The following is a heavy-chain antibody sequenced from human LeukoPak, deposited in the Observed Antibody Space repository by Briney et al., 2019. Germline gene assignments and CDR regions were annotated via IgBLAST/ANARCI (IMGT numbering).Heavy chain of an antibody. CDR3: ARDSGGKYYFDY. CDR1: GGSISSGTYY. Sequence: LETLSLTCTVSGGSISSGTYYWGWIRQPPGKGLQWIGSVYYSGSTYYNPSLQSRVTISVDKSKNQFSLKLSSVTAADTAVYYCARDSGGKYYFDYWGQGTLVTVSS. CDR2: VYYSGST. D-gene: IGHD3-10*01. V-gene: IGHV4-39*07. J-gene: IGHJ4*02.